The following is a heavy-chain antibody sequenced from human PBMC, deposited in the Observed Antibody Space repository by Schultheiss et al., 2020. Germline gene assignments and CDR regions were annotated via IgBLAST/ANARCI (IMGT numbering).Heavy chain of an antibody. CDR3: ASDSSSLKPFDY. Sequence: SETLSLTCAVYGGSFSGYYWSWIRQPAGKGLEWIGRIYTSGSTNYNPSLKSRVTISVDTSKNQFSLKLSSVTAADTAVYYCASDSSSLKPFDYWGQGTLVTVS. V-gene: IGHV4-59*10. CDR2: IYTSGST. CDR1: GGSFSGYY. J-gene: IGHJ4*02. D-gene: IGHD6-6*01.